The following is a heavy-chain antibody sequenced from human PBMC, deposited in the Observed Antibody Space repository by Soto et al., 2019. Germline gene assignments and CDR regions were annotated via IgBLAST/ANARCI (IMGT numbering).Heavy chain of an antibody. CDR1: GGSISSDY. CDR2: SYYSGST. V-gene: IGHV4-59*01. J-gene: IGHJ3*02. CDR3: ASDAIYSGNDYDAFDM. Sequence: TESRSLTCAVFGGSISSDYWSWIRQPPGKGLEWIGDSYYSGSTNYNPSLKSRVTISVDTSTNQFSLKLGSVTAADTAVYFCASDAIYSGNDYDAFDMWGEATMVT. D-gene: IGHD5-12*01.